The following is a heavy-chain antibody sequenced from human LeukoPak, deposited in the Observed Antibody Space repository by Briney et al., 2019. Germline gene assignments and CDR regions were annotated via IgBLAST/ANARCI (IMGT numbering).Heavy chain of an antibody. V-gene: IGHV1-69*06. J-gene: IGHJ6*03. CDR2: LIPIYGTI. CDR3: AKSGPPSRDYYYYMDV. CDR1: GGTSNYV. Sequence: ASVKVSCKASGGTSNYVISWVRQAPGHGLEWMGGLIPIYGTINYAQKFQGRLTISADKSTNTTYMELNSLQSEDTAVYYCAKSGPPSRDYYYYMDVWGEGTMVTVSS.